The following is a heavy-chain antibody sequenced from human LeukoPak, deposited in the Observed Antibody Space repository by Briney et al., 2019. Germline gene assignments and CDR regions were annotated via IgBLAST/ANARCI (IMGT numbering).Heavy chain of an antibody. D-gene: IGHD3-10*01. J-gene: IGHJ4*02. CDR3: ARGTYYYGSGSYHPYFDY. CDR2: INPNSGGT. Sequence: ASVKVSCKASGYTFTAYYMHWVRQAPGQGLEWMGWINPNSGGTNYAQKFQGRVTMTRDTSISTAYMELSRLRSDDTAVYYCARGTYYYGSGSYHPYFDYWGQGTLVTVSS. V-gene: IGHV1-2*02. CDR1: GYTFTAYY.